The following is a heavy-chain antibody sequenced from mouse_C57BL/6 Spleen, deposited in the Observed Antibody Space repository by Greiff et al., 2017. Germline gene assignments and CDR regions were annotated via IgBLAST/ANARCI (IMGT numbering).Heavy chain of an antibody. CDR3: ARKDSPIYYDYAWFAY. V-gene: IGHV1-7*01. CDR2: INPSSGYT. CDR1: GYTFTSYW. Sequence: QVQLQQSGAELAKPGASVKLSCKASGYTFTSYWMHWVKQRPGQGLEWIGYINPSSGYTKYNQKFKDKATLTADKSSSTAYMQLSSLTYGDSAVYYCARKDSPIYYDYAWFAYWGQGTLVTVSA. D-gene: IGHD2-4*01. J-gene: IGHJ3*01.